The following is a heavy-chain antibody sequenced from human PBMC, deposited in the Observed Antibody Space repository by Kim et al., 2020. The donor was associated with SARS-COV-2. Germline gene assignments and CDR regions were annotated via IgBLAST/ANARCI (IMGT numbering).Heavy chain of an antibody. Sequence: GGSLRLSCAASGFTFGDYAMHWVRQAPGKGLEWVSGISWNSGSIGYADSVKGRFTISRDNAKNSLYLQMNSLRAEDTALYYCAKDIPYYDFWSGYYIDYWGQGTLVTVSS. J-gene: IGHJ4*02. CDR1: GFTFGDYA. CDR2: ISWNSGSI. CDR3: AKDIPYYDFWSGYYIDY. D-gene: IGHD3-3*01. V-gene: IGHV3-9*01.